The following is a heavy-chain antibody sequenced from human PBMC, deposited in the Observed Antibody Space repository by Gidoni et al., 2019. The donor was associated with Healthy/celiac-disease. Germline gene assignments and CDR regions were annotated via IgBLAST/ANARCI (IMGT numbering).Heavy chain of an antibody. D-gene: IGHD5-18*01. Sequence: QLQLQESGSGLVKPSQTLSLTCAVSGGSISSGGYYWSWIRQQPGKGLEWIGYIYHSGSTYYNPSLKSRVTISVDRSKNQFSLKLSSVTAADTAVYYCARVSREDSPFDYWGQGTLVTVSS. J-gene: IGHJ4*02. CDR3: ARVSREDSPFDY. V-gene: IGHV4-30-2*01. CDR1: GGSISSGGYY. CDR2: IYHSGST.